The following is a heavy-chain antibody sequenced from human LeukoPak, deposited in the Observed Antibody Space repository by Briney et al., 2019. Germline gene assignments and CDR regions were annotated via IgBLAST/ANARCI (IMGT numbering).Heavy chain of an antibody. CDR1: GGCISRGECC. D-gene: IGHD3-16*02. Sequence: SETLSLTCTVSGGCISRGECCCSWIRHPPGKGLEWIGYIYYSGSTYYNPSLKSRVTISVDTSKNQFSLKLSSVTAADTAVYYCARLAYYDYVWGSYRFDYWGQGTLVTVSS. CDR2: IYYSGST. J-gene: IGHJ4*02. CDR3: ARLAYYDYVWGSYRFDY. V-gene: IGHV4-30-4*08.